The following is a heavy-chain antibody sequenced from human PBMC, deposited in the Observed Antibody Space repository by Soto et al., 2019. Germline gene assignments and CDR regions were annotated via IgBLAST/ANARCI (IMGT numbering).Heavy chain of an antibody. CDR1: ADTFNSYS. CDR3: ARSLEGTTVTKWFDP. V-gene: IGHV1-69*01. J-gene: IGHJ5*02. CDR2: ITPVFGTA. Sequence: QVQLVQSGAEVKKPGSSVKVSCKASADTFNSYSLSWLRQAPGQRLEWRGGITPVFGTADYAQSFEDRLTTTADDSTSTVYMELSSLRADDTAVYYCARSLEGTTVTKWFDPWGQGALVTVSS. D-gene: IGHD4-17*01.